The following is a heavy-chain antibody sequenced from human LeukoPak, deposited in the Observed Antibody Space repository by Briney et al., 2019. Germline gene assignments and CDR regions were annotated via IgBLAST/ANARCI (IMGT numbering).Heavy chain of an antibody. V-gene: IGHV3-7*03. CDR3: VRGCGRASCPYYFDF. D-gene: IGHD2-21*01. J-gene: IGHJ4*02. CDR1: GFTFSSYW. Sequence: PGGSLRLSCAASGFTFSSYWMSWVRQAPGKGLEWEATIRQDGSEKHYVDSVEGRFTVSRDNAENSLHLQMSNLRAEDTAIYYCVRGCGRASCPYYFDFWGQGALVTVFS. CDR2: IRQDGSEK.